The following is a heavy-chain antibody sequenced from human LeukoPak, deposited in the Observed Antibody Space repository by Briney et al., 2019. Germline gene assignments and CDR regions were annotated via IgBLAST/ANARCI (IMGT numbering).Heavy chain of an antibody. CDR2: IYSGGST. Sequence: PGGSLRLSCAASGXTVSSSYVSWVRQAPGKGLEWVSSIYSGGSTYYAASVKGRFTISRDNSKNTLFLQMNSLRAEDTALYYCARDRALPATGYYFDYWGQGTRVTVSS. CDR1: GXTVSSSY. V-gene: IGHV3-53*01. D-gene: IGHD2-2*01. J-gene: IGHJ4*02. CDR3: ARDRALPATGYYFDY.